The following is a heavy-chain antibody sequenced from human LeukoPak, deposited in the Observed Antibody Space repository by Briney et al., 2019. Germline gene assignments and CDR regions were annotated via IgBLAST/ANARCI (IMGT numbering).Heavy chain of an antibody. Sequence: GGSQGLSCAASGFTFSDFFMTWVRQAPGKGLEWVANIKEDGSEKYYVDSVKGRFTISRDNAKNSLYLQMNSLRAEDTAVYYCASKFRDYWGQGPLVIVSS. CDR2: IKEDGSEK. D-gene: IGHD3-10*01. V-gene: IGHV3-7*05. J-gene: IGHJ4*02. CDR1: GFTFSDFF. CDR3: ASKFRDY.